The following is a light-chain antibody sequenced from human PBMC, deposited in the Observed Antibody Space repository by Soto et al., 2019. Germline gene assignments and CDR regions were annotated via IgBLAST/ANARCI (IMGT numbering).Light chain of an antibody. J-gene: IGKJ1*01. Sequence: EIVITHCPARLSLSPRERATISCRASQSVSSSYLSWYQQKPGQAPRLLIYGASTRATGIPARFSGSGPGTDFTLTISSLQPEDFAVYYCQQDYNLPGTFGQGTKVDIK. CDR1: QSVSSSY. CDR3: QQDYNLPGT. V-gene: IGKV3D-7*01. CDR2: GAS.